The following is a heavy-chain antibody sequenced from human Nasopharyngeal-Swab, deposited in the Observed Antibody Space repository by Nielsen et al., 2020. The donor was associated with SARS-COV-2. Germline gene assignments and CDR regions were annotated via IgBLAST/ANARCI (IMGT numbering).Heavy chain of an antibody. Sequence: ASVKVSCKASGYTFTGYYMHWVRQAPGQGLEWMGRINPNSGGTNYAQKFQGRVTMTRDTSISTAYMELSRLRSDDTAMYYCARKYYGDYGISAFDIWGQGTMVTVSS. J-gene: IGHJ3*02. CDR1: GYTFTGYY. CDR3: ARKYYGDYGISAFDI. V-gene: IGHV1-2*06. D-gene: IGHD4-17*01. CDR2: INPNSGGT.